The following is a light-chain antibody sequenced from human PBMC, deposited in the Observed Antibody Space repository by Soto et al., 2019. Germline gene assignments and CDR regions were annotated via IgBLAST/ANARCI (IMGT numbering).Light chain of an antibody. V-gene: IGLV1-44*01. J-gene: IGLJ3*02. CDR2: TNN. Sequence: QSVLTQPPSAFGTPGQRVTISCSGASSNIGSNAVNWYQQLPGTAPQLLIYTNNQRPSGVPDRFSGSKSGTSASLAITGLQSEDEADYHCAAWDDSLNALVFGGGTKLTVL. CDR1: SSNIGSNA. CDR3: AAWDDSLNALV.